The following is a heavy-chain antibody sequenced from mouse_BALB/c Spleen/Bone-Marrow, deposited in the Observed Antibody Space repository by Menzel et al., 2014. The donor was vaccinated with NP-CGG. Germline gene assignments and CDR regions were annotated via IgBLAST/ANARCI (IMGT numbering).Heavy chain of an antibody. CDR1: GYTFTSYW. V-gene: IGHV1-7*01. CDR2: INPTTGYT. CDR3: ARRAYGSGYGFAY. J-gene: IGHJ3*01. D-gene: IGHD1-1*01. Sequence: QVQLQQSGAELAKPGASVKMSCKASGYTFTSYWMHWVKQRPGQGLEWIGYINPTTGYTEYNQKFKDKATLTADKSSSTAYMQLSSLTSKDSAVYYCARRAYGSGYGFAYWGQGTLVTVSA.